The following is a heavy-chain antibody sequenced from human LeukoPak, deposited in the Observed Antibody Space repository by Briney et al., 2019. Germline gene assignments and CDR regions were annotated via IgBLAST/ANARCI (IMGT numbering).Heavy chain of an antibody. D-gene: IGHD2-15*01. Sequence: QPGGSLRLSCAASGFTFSSYWMSWVRQAPGKGLEWVANIKQDGSEKYYVDSVKGRFTISRDNAKNSLYLQMNSLRAEDTAVYYCARELGYCSGGSCCAFDYWGQGTLVTVSS. CDR2: IKQDGSEK. CDR1: GFTFSSYW. CDR3: ARELGYCSGGSCCAFDY. J-gene: IGHJ4*02. V-gene: IGHV3-7*01.